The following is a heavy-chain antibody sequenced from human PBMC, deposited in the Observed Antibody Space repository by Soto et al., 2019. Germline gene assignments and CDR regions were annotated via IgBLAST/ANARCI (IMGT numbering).Heavy chain of an antibody. CDR2: IYWDDDK. Sequence: QITLKESGPTLVKPTQTLTLTCTFSGFSLSTSGVGVGWIRQPPGKALEWLALIYWDDDKRYSPSLKSRLTSTKDTTKNQVDLTMTNMDPVDTATYYCAHSLIPNWGSRGAFDYWGQGTLVTVSS. CDR1: GFSLSTSGVG. D-gene: IGHD7-27*01. V-gene: IGHV2-5*02. CDR3: AHSLIPNWGSRGAFDY. J-gene: IGHJ4*02.